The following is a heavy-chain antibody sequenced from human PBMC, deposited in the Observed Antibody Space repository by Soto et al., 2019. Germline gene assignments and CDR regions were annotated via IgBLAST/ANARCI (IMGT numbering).Heavy chain of an antibody. CDR3: AKALERGYSSGWFDY. J-gene: IGHJ4*02. Sequence: GGSLRLSCAASGFTFDDYAMHWVRQAPGKGLEWVSLISWDGGSTYYADSVKGRFTISRDNSKNSLYLQMNSLRAEDTALYYCAKALERGYSSGWFDYWGQGTLVTVSS. CDR1: GFTFDDYA. V-gene: IGHV3-43D*03. D-gene: IGHD6-19*01. CDR2: ISWDGGST.